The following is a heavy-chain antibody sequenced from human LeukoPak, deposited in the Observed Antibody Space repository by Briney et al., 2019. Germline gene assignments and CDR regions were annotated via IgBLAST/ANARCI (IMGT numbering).Heavy chain of an antibody. Sequence: GGSLGLSCAASGFTVSSNYMSWVRQAPGKGLEWVSVIYSGGSTYYADSVKGRFTISRDNSKNTLYLQMNSLRAEDTAVYYCARDHYDSSGYFYYFDYWGQGTLVTVSS. V-gene: IGHV3-66*01. CDR3: ARDHYDSSGYFYYFDY. CDR2: IYSGGST. D-gene: IGHD3-22*01. CDR1: GFTVSSNY. J-gene: IGHJ4*02.